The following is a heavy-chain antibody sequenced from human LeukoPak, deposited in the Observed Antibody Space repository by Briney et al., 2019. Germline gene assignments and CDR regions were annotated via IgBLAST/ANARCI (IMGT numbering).Heavy chain of an antibody. J-gene: IGHJ3*02. Sequence: GESLKISCKGSGYSFTSYWIGGVRQIPGKGLEWMGIIYPGDSDTRYSPSFQGQVTISADKSISTAYLQWSSLKASDTAMYYCARGIASSGHRVDAFDIWGQGTMVTVSS. CDR2: IYPGDSDT. CDR1: GYSFTSYW. D-gene: IGHD3-22*01. V-gene: IGHV5-51*01. CDR3: ARGIASSGHRVDAFDI.